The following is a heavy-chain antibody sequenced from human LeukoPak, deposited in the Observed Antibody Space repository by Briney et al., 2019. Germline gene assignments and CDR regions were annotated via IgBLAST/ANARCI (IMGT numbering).Heavy chain of an antibody. CDR1: GFTVDSNY. CDR2: ISISSTYI. Sequence: GGSLRLSCAASGFTVDSNYLSWVRQAPGKGLEWISSISISSTYIYYADSVKGRFTISRDNAKNSLYLQMNSLRAEDTAVYYCARDPLPGPHGMDVWGQGTTVTVSS. V-gene: IGHV3-21*01. D-gene: IGHD3-10*01. J-gene: IGHJ6*02. CDR3: ARDPLPGPHGMDV.